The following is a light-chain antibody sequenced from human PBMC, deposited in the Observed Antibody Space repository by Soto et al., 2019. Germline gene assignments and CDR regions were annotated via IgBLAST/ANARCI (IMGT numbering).Light chain of an antibody. Sequence: DIQLTQSPSFLSASVGARVPITCRASQDMNTYIAWYPHTPGKAPKLLIYGASTLQSGVPARFSGSESGAEFTLTVSSLQPEDFATYYCQQLFMYPPTFGPGTKVDIK. CDR2: GAS. CDR1: QDMNTY. CDR3: QQLFMYPPT. J-gene: IGKJ3*01. V-gene: IGKV1-9*01.